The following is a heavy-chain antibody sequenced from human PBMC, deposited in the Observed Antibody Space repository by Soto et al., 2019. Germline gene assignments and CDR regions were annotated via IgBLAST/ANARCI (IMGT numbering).Heavy chain of an antibody. V-gene: IGHV3-23*01. D-gene: IGHD3-10*01. J-gene: IGHJ4*02. CDR1: GFRFSTYA. CDR3: AKKYWRFGSGIYLPGVFDH. Sequence: SGGSLRLSCAASGFRFSTYAMTWVRQAPGKGLEWVSAISGSGDNTYYADSVKGRFTISRDNSKNTLYLQLNSLRAEDTAIYYSAKKYWRFGSGIYLPGVFDHWGQGSLVTVSS. CDR2: ISGSGDNT.